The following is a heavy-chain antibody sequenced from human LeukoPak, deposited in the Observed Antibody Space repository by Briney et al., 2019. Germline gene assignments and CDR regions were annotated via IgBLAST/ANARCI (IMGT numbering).Heavy chain of an antibody. CDR1: GGSISSYY. CDR3: AREAATRYYYYGMDV. CDR2: IYYSGST. D-gene: IGHD2-15*01. J-gene: IGHJ6*02. V-gene: IGHV4-59*01. Sequence: SETLSLTCTVSGGSISSYYWSWIRQPPGKGLEWIGYIYYSGSTNYNPSLKSRVTISEDTSKNQFSLKLGSVTAADTAVHYCAREAATRYYYYGMDVWGQGTTVTVSS.